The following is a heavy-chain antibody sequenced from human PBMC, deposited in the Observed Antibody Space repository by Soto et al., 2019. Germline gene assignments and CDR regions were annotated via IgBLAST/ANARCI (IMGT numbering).Heavy chain of an antibody. CDR2: MNPNSGNT. D-gene: IGHD6-13*01. V-gene: IGHV1-8*01. CDR3: ARGFLIAAAGTNYYYGMDV. Sequence: AASVKVSCKASGYTFTSYDINWVRQATGQGLEWMGWMNPNSGNTGYAQKFQGRVTMTRNTSISTAYMELSSLRSEDTAVYYCARGFLIAAAGTNYYYGMDVWGQGTTVTVSS. CDR1: GYTFTSYD. J-gene: IGHJ6*02.